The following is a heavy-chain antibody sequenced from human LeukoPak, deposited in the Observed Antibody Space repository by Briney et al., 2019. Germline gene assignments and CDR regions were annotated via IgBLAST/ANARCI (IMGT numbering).Heavy chain of an antibody. J-gene: IGHJ4*02. CDR1: GGTISGYY. CDR2: VHYSGTT. Sequence: ASETLSLTCTVSGGTISGYYWSWIRQPPGQGLEWVGNVHYSGTTNYSPSLKSRVTISVDSSKKQFSQKLTSVTAADTAVYYCARGGRSGSYTYYFDYWGLGSLVTVSS. CDR3: ARGGRSGSYTYYFDY. V-gene: IGHV4-59*01. D-gene: IGHD1-26*01.